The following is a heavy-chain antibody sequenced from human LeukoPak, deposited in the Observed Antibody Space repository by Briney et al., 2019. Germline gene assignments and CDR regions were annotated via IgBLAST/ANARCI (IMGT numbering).Heavy chain of an antibody. J-gene: IGHJ3*02. D-gene: IGHD5/OR15-5a*01. CDR3: AKGGSVTAPDDAFAI. CDR1: GFTFSSYA. V-gene: IGHV3-23*01. Sequence: PGGSLRLSCAASGFTFSSYAMIWVRQAPGKGLEWVSVISGNGGGTYFADSVKGRFTISRDNSKTTLYLQINSLRAEDTAIYYCAKGGSVTAPDDAFAIWGQGTMVTVSS. CDR2: ISGNGGGT.